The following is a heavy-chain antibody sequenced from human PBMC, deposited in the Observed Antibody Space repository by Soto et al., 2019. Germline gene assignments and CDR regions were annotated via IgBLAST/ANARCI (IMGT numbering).Heavy chain of an antibody. J-gene: IGHJ4*02. Sequence: SETLSLTCGVSAVSFSVHRWSWIRQPPGKGLEWIGEVQPSGTTNYNPSLKSRVTISVDTSKKQFSLNLRSVTAADTAVYYCATFLGSAYSVSGFDSWGQGTLVTVSS. D-gene: IGHD1-26*01. CDR2: VQPSGTT. CDR1: AVSFSVHR. CDR3: ATFLGSAYSVSGFDS. V-gene: IGHV4-34*01.